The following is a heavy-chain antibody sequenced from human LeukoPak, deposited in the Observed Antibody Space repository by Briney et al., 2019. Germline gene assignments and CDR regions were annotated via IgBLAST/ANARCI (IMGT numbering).Heavy chain of an antibody. CDR1: GFSLSKAW. CDR2: IKSKADRVTI. V-gene: IGHV3-15*05. D-gene: IGHD3-10*01. J-gene: IGHJ6*03. CDR3: ATTGDRGHIKDYYYYMDV. Sequence: GSLRLSCVASGFSLSKAWMSRVPHAPLKGLERVGRIKSKADRVTIDYAAPGKGRFTLSRDDTNDTLYLQMNSLKIEDMAVYYCATTGDRGHIKDYYYYMDVWGKGTTVTVSS.